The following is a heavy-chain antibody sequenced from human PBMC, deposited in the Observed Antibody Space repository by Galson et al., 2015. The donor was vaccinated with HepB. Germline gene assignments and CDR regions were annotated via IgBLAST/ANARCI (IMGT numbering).Heavy chain of an antibody. CDR3: AKDLDLADAAPHSG. V-gene: IGHV3-66*01. CDR2: IYSGGST. J-gene: IGHJ4*02. D-gene: IGHD6-6*01. Sequence: SLRLSCAASGFTVSSNYMSWVRQAPGKGLEWVSVIYSGGSTYYADSVKGRFTISRDNSKNTLYLQMNSLRAEDTAVYYCAKDLDLADAAPHSGWGQGTPVTVSS. CDR1: GFTVSSNY.